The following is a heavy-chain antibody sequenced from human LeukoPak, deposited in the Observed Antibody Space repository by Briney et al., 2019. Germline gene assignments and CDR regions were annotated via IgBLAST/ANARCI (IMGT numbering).Heavy chain of an antibody. D-gene: IGHD6-19*01. J-gene: IGHJ4*02. CDR1: GFTFSDYY. CDR2: ISSSSSYI. Sequence: GGSLRLSCAASGFTFSDYYMSWIRQAPGKGLEWVSYISSSSSYIYYADSVKGRFTISRDNAKNSLYLQMNSLRAEDTAVYYCARDRSLSSGWYVFDYWGQGTLVTVSS. V-gene: IGHV3-11*06. CDR3: ARDRSLSSGWYVFDY.